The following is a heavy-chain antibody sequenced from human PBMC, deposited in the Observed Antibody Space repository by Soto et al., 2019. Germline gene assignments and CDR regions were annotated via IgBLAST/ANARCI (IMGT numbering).Heavy chain of an antibody. V-gene: IGHV3-7*01. CDR3: ARDLSRADCSGGSCYSGGLDS. CDR2: IKQDGSEK. Sequence: EVQLVESGGGLVQPGGSLRLSCAASGFTFSSYWMSWVRQAPGKGLEWVANIKQDGSEKYYVDSVKGRFTISRDNAKNSLYLQMNSLRAEDTAVYYCARDLSRADCSGGSCYSGGLDSWGQGTLVTVSS. CDR1: GFTFSSYW. D-gene: IGHD2-15*01. J-gene: IGHJ4*02.